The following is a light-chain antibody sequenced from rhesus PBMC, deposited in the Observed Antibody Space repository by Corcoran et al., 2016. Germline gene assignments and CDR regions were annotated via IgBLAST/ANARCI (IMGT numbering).Light chain of an antibody. Sequence: QAALTQPRSVPGSPGQSVTISCPGTSSDIGGYKYVSWYQQHPGTAPKLMIYEVSERPSGVADRFSGSKSGNTASLTISGLQAEDEADYYCSSYAGSGTYIFGAGTRLTVL. CDR1: SSDIGGYKY. CDR3: SSYAGSGTYI. V-gene: IGLV2-32*02. CDR2: EVS. J-gene: IGLJ1*01.